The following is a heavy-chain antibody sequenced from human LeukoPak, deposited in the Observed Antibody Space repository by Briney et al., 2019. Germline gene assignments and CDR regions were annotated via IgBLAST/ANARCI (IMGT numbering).Heavy chain of an antibody. CDR3: AKYGNSGWVIDN. V-gene: IGHV4-59*08. CDR1: GGSIGSNY. CDR2: IYYTGAT. J-gene: IGHJ4*02. Sequence: KPSETLSLTCTVSGGSIGSNYWTWIRQPPGKGLEYIGYIYYTGATNYNPSLRSRVTISVDTSKNQFSLKMTSVTAADTAVYFCAKYGNSGWVIDNWGQGTLVTVSS. D-gene: IGHD6-19*01.